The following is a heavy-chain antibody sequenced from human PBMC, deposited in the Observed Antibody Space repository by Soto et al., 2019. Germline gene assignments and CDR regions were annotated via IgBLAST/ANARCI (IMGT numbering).Heavy chain of an antibody. D-gene: IGHD4-17*01. V-gene: IGHV4-34*01. Sequence: QVQLQQWGAGLLKPSETLSLTCAVYGGSFSGYYWSWVRPSPRKGLEWIGEINHSGSTNYNPSLKRRLTISVDTHKNQFSLKLISVTAADTALYSCVACDYGDYPRYWGQGSLVTVSS. CDR3: VACDYGDYPRY. J-gene: IGHJ4*02. CDR2: INHSGST. CDR1: GGSFSGYY.